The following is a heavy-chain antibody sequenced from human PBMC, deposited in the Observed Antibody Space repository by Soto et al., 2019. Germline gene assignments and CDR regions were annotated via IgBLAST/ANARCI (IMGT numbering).Heavy chain of an antibody. Sequence: ASVKVSCKASGYTFTSYAMHWVRQAPGQRLEWMGWINAGNGNTKYSQKFQGRVTITRDTSASTAYMELSSLRSEDTAVYYCARATRIAARDAFDILGQGTMVTVS. CDR2: INAGNGNT. D-gene: IGHD6-6*01. V-gene: IGHV1-3*01. CDR1: GYTFTSYA. J-gene: IGHJ3*02. CDR3: ARATRIAARDAFDI.